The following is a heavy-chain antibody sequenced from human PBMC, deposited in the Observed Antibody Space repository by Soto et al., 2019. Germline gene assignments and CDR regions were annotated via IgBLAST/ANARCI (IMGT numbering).Heavy chain of an antibody. CDR2: IYYSGST. Sequence: SETLSLTCTVSGGSISSYYWSWIRQPPGKGLEWIGYIYYSGSTNYNPSLKSRVTISVDTSKNQFSLKLSSVTAADTAVYYCASTIGRITMVRGVITPYYYYGMDVRGQGTTVTVSS. J-gene: IGHJ6*02. V-gene: IGHV4-59*01. CDR1: GGSISSYY. D-gene: IGHD3-10*01. CDR3: ASTIGRITMVRGVITPYYYYGMDV.